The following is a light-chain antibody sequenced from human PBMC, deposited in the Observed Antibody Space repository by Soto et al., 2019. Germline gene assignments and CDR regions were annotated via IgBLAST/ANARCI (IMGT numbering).Light chain of an antibody. Sequence: EIVLTQSPATQSLSPGERATLSCRTSQSVSSYFAWYQQKPGRAPRLLIYDASNRATGIPARFIGSGSGTDFTLTISGLEPEDFAVYYCQQRSNWPITFGQGTRLEIK. V-gene: IGKV3-11*01. CDR1: QSVSSY. J-gene: IGKJ5*01. CDR3: QQRSNWPIT. CDR2: DAS.